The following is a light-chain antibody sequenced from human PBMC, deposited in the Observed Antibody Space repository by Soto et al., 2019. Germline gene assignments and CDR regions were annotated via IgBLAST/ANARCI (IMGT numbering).Light chain of an antibody. CDR2: DVT. CDR1: SSDVGGYNH. Sequence: QSALTQPASVSGSPGQSITISCTGTSSDVGGYNHVSWYQQYPGKAPKLMICDVTDRPSGVSDRFSGSKSGNTASLTISGLQAEDEADYYCSSYTSTNALVLFGGGTKVTVL. CDR3: SSYTSTNALVL. V-gene: IGLV2-14*03. J-gene: IGLJ2*01.